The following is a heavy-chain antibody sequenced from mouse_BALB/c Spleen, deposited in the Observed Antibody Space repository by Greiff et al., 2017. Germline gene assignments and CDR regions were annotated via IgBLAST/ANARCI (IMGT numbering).Heavy chain of an antibody. CDR1: GFNIKDYY. J-gene: IGHJ4*01. V-gene: IGHV14-4*02. CDR3: NADGTTVVMDY. CDR2: IDPENGDT. Sequence: EVKLVESGAELVRSGASVKLSCTASGFNIKDYYMHWVKQRPEQGLEWIGWIDPENGDTEYAPKFQGKATMTADTSSNTAYLQLSSLTSEDTAVYYCNADGTTVVMDYWGQGTSVTVSS. D-gene: IGHD1-1*01.